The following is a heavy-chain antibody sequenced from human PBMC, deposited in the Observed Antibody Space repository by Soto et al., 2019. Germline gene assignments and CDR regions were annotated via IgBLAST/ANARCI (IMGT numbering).Heavy chain of an antibody. CDR1: GVTFSSYA. D-gene: IGHD3-22*01. V-gene: IGHV3-23*01. CDR2: ISGSGGST. Sequence: GGSLRLSCVASGVTFSSYAMSWVRQAPGKVLEWVSAISGSGGSTYYADSVKGRFTISRDNSKNTLYLQMNSLRAEDTAVYYCAKGRSSGYFSAFDSWGQGTLANVS. CDR3: AKGRSSGYFSAFDS. J-gene: IGHJ4*02.